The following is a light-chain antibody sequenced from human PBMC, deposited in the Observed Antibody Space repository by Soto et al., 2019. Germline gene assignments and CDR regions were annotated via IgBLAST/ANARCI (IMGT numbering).Light chain of an antibody. V-gene: IGLV2-23*01. CDR3: CSYAGSSTLV. J-gene: IGLJ2*01. CDR2: EGS. CDR1: SSDVGSYNL. Sequence: QSALTQPASVSGSPGQSITISCTGTSSDVGSYNLVSWYQHPGKAPKLMIYEGSKRPSGVSNRFSGSKSGNMASLTISGLQAEDEADYYCCSYAGSSTLVFGGGTQLTVL.